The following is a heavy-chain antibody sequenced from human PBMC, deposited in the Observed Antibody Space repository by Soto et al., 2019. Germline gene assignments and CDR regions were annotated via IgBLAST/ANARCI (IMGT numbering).Heavy chain of an antibody. CDR3: VKDLGKQQLYYFDY. D-gene: IGHD6-13*01. CDR1: GFTFSSYA. CDR2: ISSNGGST. V-gene: IGHV3-64D*06. Sequence: GGSLRLSCSASGFTFSSYAMHWVRQAPGKGLEYVSAISSNGGSTYYADSVKGRFTISRDNSKNTLYLQMSRLRAEDTAVYYCVKDLGKQQLYYFDYWGQGTLVTVSS. J-gene: IGHJ4*02.